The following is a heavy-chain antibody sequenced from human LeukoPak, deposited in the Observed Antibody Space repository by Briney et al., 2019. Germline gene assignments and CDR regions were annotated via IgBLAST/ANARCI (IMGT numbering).Heavy chain of an antibody. D-gene: IGHD1-1*01. CDR1: GFTFSTFW. Sequence: GGSLRLSCAASGFTFSTFWMSWVRQAPGKGLEWVANIKEDGSEKYYVDSMEGRFTVPRDNAKNSLYLQMDSLRAEDTAVYYCARGGTFVSDYWGQGTLVTVSS. J-gene: IGHJ4*02. CDR3: ARGGTFVSDY. V-gene: IGHV3-7*01. CDR2: IKEDGSEK.